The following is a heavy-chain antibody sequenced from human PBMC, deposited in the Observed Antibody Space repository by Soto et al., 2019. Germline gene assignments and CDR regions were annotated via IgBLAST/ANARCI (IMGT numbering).Heavy chain of an antibody. V-gene: IGHV4-39*01. J-gene: IGHJ6*02. CDR2: IYYSGST. CDR1: GGSISSSSYY. Sequence: SETLSLTCTVSGGSISSSSYYWGWIRQPPGKGLEWIGSIYYSGSTYYNPSLKSRVTISVDTSKNQFSLKLSSVTAADTAVYYCARHKETYYYYYGMDVWGQGTTVTVSS. CDR3: ARHKETYYYYYGMDV.